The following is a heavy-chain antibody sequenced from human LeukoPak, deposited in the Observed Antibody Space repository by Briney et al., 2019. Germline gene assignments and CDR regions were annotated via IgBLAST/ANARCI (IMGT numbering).Heavy chain of an antibody. V-gene: IGHV1-46*01. J-gene: IGHJ3*02. CDR2: INPSGGST. CDR3: ARVRDGYNDAYDI. Sequence: ASVKVSCKASGFTFTDYNMHWVRQAPGQGLEWMGIINPSGGSTNYAQNFQARVTMTRDTSTSTVYMELSSLRSEDTAVYYCARVRDGYNDAYDIWGQGTMVTVPS. CDR1: GFTFTDYN. D-gene: IGHD5-24*01.